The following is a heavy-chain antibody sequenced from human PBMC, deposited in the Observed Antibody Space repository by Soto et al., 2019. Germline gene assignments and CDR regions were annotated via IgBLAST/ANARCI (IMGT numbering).Heavy chain of an antibody. D-gene: IGHD3-10*01. CDR2: IKSKTDGGTT. CDR1: GFTFSNAW. V-gene: IGHV3-15*01. CDR3: TTLGWGIWFGPSL. J-gene: IGHJ4*02. Sequence: GGSLRLSCAASGFTFSNAWMSWVRQAPGKGLEWVGRIKSKTDGGTTDYAAPVKGRFTISRDDSKNTLYLQMNSLKTEDTAVYYCTTLGWGIWFGPSLWGQGTLVTVSS.